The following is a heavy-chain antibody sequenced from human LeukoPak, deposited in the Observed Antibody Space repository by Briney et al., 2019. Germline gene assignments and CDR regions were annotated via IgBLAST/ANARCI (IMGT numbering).Heavy chain of an antibody. D-gene: IGHD3-3*02. V-gene: IGHV3-48*03. Sequence: VGSLRLSCAASGFTFSSYEMNWVRQAPGKGLEWVSYISSSGSTIYYPDSVKGRFTISRDNAKNSLSLQMNSLRAEDTAVYYCARDRPLADWGQGTLVTVSS. CDR2: ISSSGSTI. J-gene: IGHJ4*02. CDR3: ARDRPLAD. CDR1: GFTFSSYE.